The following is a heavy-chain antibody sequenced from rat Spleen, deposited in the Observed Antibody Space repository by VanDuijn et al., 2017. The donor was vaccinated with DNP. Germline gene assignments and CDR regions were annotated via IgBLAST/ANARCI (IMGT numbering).Heavy chain of an antibody. CDR2: IIYGGSRT. D-gene: IGHD1-2*01. Sequence: EVQLVESGGGLVQPGRSLKLSCAASGFTFSDYNMAWVRQAPKKGLEWVATIIYGGSRTQYRDSVKGRFTISRDNAKTTLYLQMDSLRSEDTATYYCARSAAGMAYWGQGTLVTVSS. J-gene: IGHJ3*01. CDR3: ARSAAGMAY. CDR1: GFTFSDYN. V-gene: IGHV5S10*01.